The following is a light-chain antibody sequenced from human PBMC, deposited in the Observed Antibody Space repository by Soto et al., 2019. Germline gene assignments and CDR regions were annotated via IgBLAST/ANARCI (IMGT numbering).Light chain of an antibody. CDR1: PGFSNT. Sequence: EIVMTQSPATVSSSPGERATISCRASPGFSNTLAWYQQKPGQAPRLLIYGASIRDPGIPARFSGGGSGTEFSLTITSLQSEDGAVYYCQQYENWPYTFGQGTKLEIK. CDR3: QQYENWPYT. J-gene: IGKJ2*01. CDR2: GAS. V-gene: IGKV3-15*01.